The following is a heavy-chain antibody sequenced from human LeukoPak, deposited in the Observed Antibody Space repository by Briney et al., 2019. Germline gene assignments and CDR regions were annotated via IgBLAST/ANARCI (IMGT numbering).Heavy chain of an antibody. CDR1: GFTFSSYW. Sequence: GGSLRLSCAASGFTFSSYWMHWVRQVPGKGLVWVARIDPGGSSITYADSVKGRFTISRDNAKNTLYLQMDSLRAEDTGVYYCARSNQADDYWGQGTLVTVSS. D-gene: IGHD1-14*01. J-gene: IGHJ4*02. CDR2: IDPGGSSI. V-gene: IGHV3-74*01. CDR3: ARSNQADDY.